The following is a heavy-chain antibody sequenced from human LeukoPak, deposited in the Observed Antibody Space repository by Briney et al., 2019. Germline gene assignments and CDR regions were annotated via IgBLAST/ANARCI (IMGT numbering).Heavy chain of an antibody. CDR2: VYTSGYS. CDR1: GGSMNTYY. D-gene: IGHD1-26*01. Sequence: SETLSLTCSVSGGSMNTYYWTWMRQPAGKGLEWIGRVYTSGYSKTNPSLQSRVTMSVDTSKRQLSLMLTSLTAADTAVYYCARKILVEPTNYFDSWGGGILVTVSP. J-gene: IGHJ4*02. CDR3: ARKILVEPTNYFDS. V-gene: IGHV4-4*07.